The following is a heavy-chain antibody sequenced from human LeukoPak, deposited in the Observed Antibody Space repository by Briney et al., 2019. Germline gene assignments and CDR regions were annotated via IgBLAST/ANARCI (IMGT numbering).Heavy chain of an antibody. V-gene: IGHV3-23*01. CDR1: GFTFSNYA. CDR3: AKDTRSYLSLVDY. CDR2: VSGSGGST. D-gene: IGHD2/OR15-2a*01. Sequence: GGSLRLSCAASGFTFSNYAMSWVRQAPGKGLEWVSAVSGSGGSTYYADSVKGRFTISRDNSKNTLYLQMNSLRAEDTAVYYCAKDTRSYLSLVDYWGQGTLVTVSS. J-gene: IGHJ4*02.